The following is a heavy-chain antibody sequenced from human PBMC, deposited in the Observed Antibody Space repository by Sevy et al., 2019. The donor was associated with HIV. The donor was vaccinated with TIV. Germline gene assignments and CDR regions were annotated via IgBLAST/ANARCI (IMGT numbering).Heavy chain of an antibody. Sequence: ASVKVSCKASGYTFTGYYIHWVRQAPGQGLEWMGWINPNTGGTNFAQKFQGWVTMTRDTSITTAYMELSRLRSDHTTFYYCTRDRTYSSGWLGNYYYDMDVWGQGTTVTVSS. D-gene: IGHD6-19*01. V-gene: IGHV1-2*04. J-gene: IGHJ6*02. CDR1: GYTFTGYY. CDR3: TRDRTYSSGWLGNYYYDMDV. CDR2: INPNTGGT.